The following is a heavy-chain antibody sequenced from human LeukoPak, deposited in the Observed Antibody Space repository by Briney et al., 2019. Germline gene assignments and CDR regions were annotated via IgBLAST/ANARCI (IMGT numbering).Heavy chain of an antibody. D-gene: IGHD6-13*01. CDR3: ARDHREVAAAEIDY. J-gene: IGHJ4*02. CDR1: GYTFTCYY. CDR2: INPNSGGT. V-gene: IGHV1-2*02. Sequence: ASVTVSCTASGYTFTCYYMHWVRQAPGQGLEWMGWINPNSGGTNYAQRFQGRVTMTRDTSISTAYMELSRLTSDDTAVYYCARDHREVAAAEIDYWGQGTLVTVSS.